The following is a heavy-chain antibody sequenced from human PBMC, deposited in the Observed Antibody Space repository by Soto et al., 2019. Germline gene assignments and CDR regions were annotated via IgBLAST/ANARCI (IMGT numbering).Heavy chain of an antibody. D-gene: IGHD3-16*02. J-gene: IGHJ6*02. CDR3: AREGGGIPYYGMDV. CDR1: GGSVSSGSFH. CDR2: VHNSGYT. Sequence: QVQLQESGPGLVKPSETLSLTCTVSGGSVSSGSFHWSWIRQPPGKGLEWIGYVHNSGYTDYNPSLKILVTISGATSINHFPLKLSSVTVADTAVYYFAREGGGIPYYGMDVWGRGTTVTVSS. V-gene: IGHV4-61*01.